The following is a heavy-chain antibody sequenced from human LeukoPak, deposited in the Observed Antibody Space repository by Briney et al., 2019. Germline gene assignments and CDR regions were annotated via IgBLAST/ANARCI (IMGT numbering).Heavy chain of an antibody. CDR3: ARGRLWVPLYYYYYMDV. D-gene: IGHD7-27*01. CDR2: IYTSGST. Sequence: PSETLSLTCTVSGGSISSGSYYWTWIRQPAGKGLEWIGRIYTSGSTNYNPSLKSRVTISVDTSKNQFSLRLSSVTAADTAVYYCARGRLWVPLYYYYYMDVWGKGTTVTVSS. J-gene: IGHJ6*03. V-gene: IGHV4-61*02. CDR1: GGSISSGSYY.